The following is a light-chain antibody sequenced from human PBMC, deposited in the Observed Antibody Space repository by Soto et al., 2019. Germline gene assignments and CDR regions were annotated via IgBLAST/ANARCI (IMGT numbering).Light chain of an antibody. J-gene: IGLJ1*01. V-gene: IGLV1-44*01. CDR2: SNN. Sequence: QSALTQPPSASATPGQRVTISCSGISFNIGSNTVNWYQQLPGTAPKLLIYSNNQRPSGVPDRFSGSKSGTSASLAISGLQSEDEADYYCAAWDDSLNGYVFGTGTKVTVL. CDR3: AAWDDSLNGYV. CDR1: SFNIGSNT.